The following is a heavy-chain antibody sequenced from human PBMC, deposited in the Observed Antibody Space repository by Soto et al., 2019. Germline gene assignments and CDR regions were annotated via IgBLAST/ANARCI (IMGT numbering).Heavy chain of an antibody. CDR1: GGSISSSSYY. V-gene: IGHV4-39*01. Sequence: QLQLQESGPGLVKPSETLSLTCTVSGGSISSSSYYWGWIRQPPGKGLEWIGSIYYSGSTYYNLSLKSRVTISVDTSKNQFSLKLSSVTAADTAVYYCARQGAPSIAARPDNWFDPWGQGTLVTVSS. D-gene: IGHD6-6*01. J-gene: IGHJ5*02. CDR2: IYYSGST. CDR3: ARQGAPSIAARPDNWFDP.